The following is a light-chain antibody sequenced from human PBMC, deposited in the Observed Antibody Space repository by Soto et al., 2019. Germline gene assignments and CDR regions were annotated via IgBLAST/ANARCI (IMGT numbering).Light chain of an antibody. J-gene: IGLJ2*01. CDR3: RSYTSSSTWV. V-gene: IGLV2-14*01. CDR2: EVS. CDR1: SSDIGANKF. Sequence: QSAPTQPASVSGSRGQSITISCTGTSSDIGANKFVSWYQQYPGRAPKLIIYEVSNRPSEVSVRFSGSKSGNTASLTVSGLRAEDEADYYCRSYTSSSTWVFGGGTKLTV.